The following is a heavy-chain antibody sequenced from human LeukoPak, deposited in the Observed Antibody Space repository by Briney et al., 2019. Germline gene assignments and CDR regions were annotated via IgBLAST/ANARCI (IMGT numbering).Heavy chain of an antibody. CDR3: TRDLYSNSLDY. J-gene: IGHJ4*02. Sequence: GGSLRLSCAASGFTFSSYSMNWVRQAPGKGLEWVSYISSSSSTIYYADSVKGRFTISRDNSNNTVYLQMNSLRAEDTAVYYCTRDLYSNSLDYWGQGTLVTVSS. CDR2: ISSSSSTI. V-gene: IGHV3-48*01. D-gene: IGHD6-13*01. CDR1: GFTFSSYS.